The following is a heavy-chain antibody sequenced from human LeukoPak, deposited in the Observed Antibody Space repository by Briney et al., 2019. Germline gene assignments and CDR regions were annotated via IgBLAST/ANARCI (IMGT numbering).Heavy chain of an antibody. J-gene: IGHJ4*02. CDR3: ARDKEHGDSFFDY. Sequence: PGGSLRLSCAASGFTFSSYSMNWVRQAPGKGLEWVSSISSSSSYIYYADSVKGRFTISRDNAKNSLYLQMNSLRAEDTAVYYCARDKEHGDSFFDYWGQGTLVTVSS. CDR1: GFTFSSYS. CDR2: ISSSSSYI. V-gene: IGHV3-21*01. D-gene: IGHD4-17*01.